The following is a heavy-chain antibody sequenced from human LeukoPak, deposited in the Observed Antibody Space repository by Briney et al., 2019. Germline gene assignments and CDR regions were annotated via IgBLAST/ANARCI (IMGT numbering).Heavy chain of an antibody. CDR3: ARHEWGITNAFDI. D-gene: IGHD1-14*01. J-gene: IGHJ3*02. CDR1: GASISSTTYY. V-gene: IGHV4-39*01. Sequence: SETLSLTCTVSGASISSTTYYWGWIRQPPRKGLEWIASIYYSGSTYYNPSLKSRVTISVDTSKNQFSLKLRSVTAADTAVYYCARHEWGITNAFDIWGQGTMVTVSS. CDR2: IYYSGST.